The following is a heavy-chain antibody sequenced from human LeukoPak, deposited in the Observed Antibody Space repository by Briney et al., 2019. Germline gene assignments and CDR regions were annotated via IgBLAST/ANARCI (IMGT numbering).Heavy chain of an antibody. Sequence: ETLSLTCTVSGGSIRSYYWSWIRQPPGKGLEWIGYIYYSGSTNYNPSLESRVTISVDTSKNQFSLKLSSVTAADTAVYYCATTTIRLGYWGQGTLVTVSS. CDR2: IYYSGST. V-gene: IGHV4-59*12. D-gene: IGHD1-26*01. J-gene: IGHJ4*02. CDR1: GGSIRSYY. CDR3: ATTTIRLGY.